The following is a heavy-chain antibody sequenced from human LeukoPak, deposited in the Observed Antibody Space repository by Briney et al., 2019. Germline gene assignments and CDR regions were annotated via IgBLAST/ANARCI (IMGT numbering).Heavy chain of an antibody. CDR1: GFTFSSYS. CDR3: ARVIYGSGSYYRSY. V-gene: IGHV3-21*01. CDR2: ISSSSSYI. D-gene: IGHD3-10*01. J-gene: IGHJ4*02. Sequence: GGSLRLSCAASGFTFSSYSMNWVRQAPGKGLEWVSSISSSSSYIYYAGSVKGRFTVSRDNAKNSLYLQMNSLRAEDTAVYYCARVIYGSGSYYRSYWGQGTLVTVSS.